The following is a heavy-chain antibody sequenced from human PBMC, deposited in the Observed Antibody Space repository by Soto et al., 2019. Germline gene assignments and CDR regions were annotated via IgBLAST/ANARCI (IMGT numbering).Heavy chain of an antibody. V-gene: IGHV3-23*01. J-gene: IGHJ3*02. D-gene: IGHD1-1*01. CDR3: AKLSSRLDGAFDI. CDR1: GFTFSGYA. Sequence: GGSLRLSCAASGFTFSGYAMSWVRQAPGKGLEWVSAISGSGGSTYYADSVKGRFTISRDNSKNTLYLQMNSLRAEDTAVYYCAKLSSRLDGAFDIWGQGTMVTVSS. CDR2: ISGSGGST.